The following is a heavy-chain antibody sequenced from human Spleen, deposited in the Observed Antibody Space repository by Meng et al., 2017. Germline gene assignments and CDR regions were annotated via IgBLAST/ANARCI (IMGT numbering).Heavy chain of an antibody. D-gene: IGHD6-13*01. V-gene: IGHV1-2*06. CDR3: ARDEDISAAGKLFGDY. CDR1: GYNFPDYW. Sequence: QLRLVQSGAEGKKPGASVKVSCKPAGYNFPDYWLHWVRRAPGQGLEWMGRIDPKSGDTHYAQRFQGRVTMTGDTSISTAYMELSGLRSDDTAMYYCARDEDISAAGKLFGDYWGQGTLVTVSS. CDR2: IDPKSGDT. J-gene: IGHJ4*02.